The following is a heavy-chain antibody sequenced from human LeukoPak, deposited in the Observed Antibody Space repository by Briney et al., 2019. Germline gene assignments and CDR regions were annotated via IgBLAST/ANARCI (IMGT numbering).Heavy chain of an antibody. Sequence: SETLSLTCSVSGGSVSSRNYSWTWIRQPPGKGLEWIGYIYNSGSTKCNPSLKSRVTISVDTSKNQFSLKLSSVTAADTAVYYCATDRQVYGSGEYYFNYWGQGTLVTVSS. CDR2: IYNSGST. CDR3: ATDRQVYGSGEYYFNY. J-gene: IGHJ4*02. D-gene: IGHD3-10*01. CDR1: GGSVSSRNYS. V-gene: IGHV4-61*01.